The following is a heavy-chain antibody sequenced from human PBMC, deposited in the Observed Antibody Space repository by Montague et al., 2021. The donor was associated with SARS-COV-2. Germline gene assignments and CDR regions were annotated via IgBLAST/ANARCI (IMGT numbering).Heavy chain of an antibody. CDR2: IYTSGTT. V-gene: IGHV4-4*07. D-gene: IGHD1-26*01. CDR3: VREGGNWYYFDS. Sequence: SETLSLTCGISGVSITSYYWSWVRQPAGKGLEWIGHIYTSGTTNYSPSLKSRVRLSIDTPKNQFSLKLESLTAADTAVYYCVREGGNWYYFDSWGQGALVTVSS. J-gene: IGHJ4*02. CDR1: GVSITSYY.